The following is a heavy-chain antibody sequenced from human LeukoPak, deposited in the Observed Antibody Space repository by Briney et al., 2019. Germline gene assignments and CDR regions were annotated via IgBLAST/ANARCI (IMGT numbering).Heavy chain of an antibody. CDR1: GYTLTELS. V-gene: IGHV1-24*01. D-gene: IGHD5-18*01. J-gene: IGHJ4*02. CDR2: FDPEDRET. CDR3: GGDLTLHSYGYALDY. Sequence: ASVKVSCKVSGYTLTELSMHWVRQAPGKGLEWMGVFDPEDRETIYAQKFQGRVTMTEDTSTEKVYMEVSSASAEDKAGCYCGGDLTLHSYGYALDYWGQGTLVTVSS.